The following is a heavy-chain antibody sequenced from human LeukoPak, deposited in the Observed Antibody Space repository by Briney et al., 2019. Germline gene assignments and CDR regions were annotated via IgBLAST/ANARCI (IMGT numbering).Heavy chain of an antibody. CDR3: ARDPQVVVAVTPPTYYFDY. J-gene: IGHJ4*02. CDR2: INPSGGST. D-gene: IGHD2-15*01. V-gene: IGHV1-46*03. Sequence: ASVKVSCKASGYTFTSYYMHWVRQAPGQGLEWVGIINPSGGSTSYAQKFQGRVTMTRDTSTSTVYMELSSLRSEDTAVYYRARDPQVVVAVTPPTYYFDYWGQGTLVTVSS. CDR1: GYTFTSYY.